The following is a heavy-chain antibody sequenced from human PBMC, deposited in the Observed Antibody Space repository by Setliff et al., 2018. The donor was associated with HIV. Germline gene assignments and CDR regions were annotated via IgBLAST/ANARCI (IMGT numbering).Heavy chain of an antibody. D-gene: IGHD2-2*01. CDR2: IYYSGGT. V-gene: IGHV4-31*03. CDR3: ARGDAMTSLGAFDI. J-gene: IGHJ3*02. Sequence: SETLSLTCTDSGGSITSGGFYWSWIRPYPQKGLAWIEYIYYSGGTYYNPSLKSRVTMSVDTSKNQFPLKLSYVNAADTAVYYCARGDAMTSLGAFDIWGQGTMVTVSS. CDR1: GGSITSGGFY.